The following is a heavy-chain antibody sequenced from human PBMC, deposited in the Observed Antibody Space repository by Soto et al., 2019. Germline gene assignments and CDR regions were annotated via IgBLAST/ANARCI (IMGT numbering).Heavy chain of an antibody. CDR1: GYTFTSYG. V-gene: IGHV1-18*04. Sequence: QVQLVQSGAEVKKPGASVKVSCKASGYTFTSYGISWVRQAPGQGLEWMGWISAYNGNTNYAQKLQGRVTMTTDTSTRTAYMELRSLRSDDTAVYYCARDFPPGTMVRGVTAFDYWGQGTLVTVSS. D-gene: IGHD3-10*01. CDR2: ISAYNGNT. J-gene: IGHJ4*02. CDR3: ARDFPPGTMVRGVTAFDY.